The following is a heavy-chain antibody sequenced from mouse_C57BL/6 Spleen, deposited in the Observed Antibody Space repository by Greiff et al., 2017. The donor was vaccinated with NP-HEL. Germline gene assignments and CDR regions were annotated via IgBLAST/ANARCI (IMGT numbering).Heavy chain of an antibody. V-gene: IGHV1-15*01. J-gene: IGHJ4*01. D-gene: IGHD2-4*01. Sequence: SGAELVRPGASVTLSCKASGYTFTDYEMHWVKQTPVHGLEWIGAIDPETGGTAYNQKFKGKAILTADKSSSTAYMELRSLTSEDSAVYYCTRYDYDVGDYAMDYWGQGTSVTVSS. CDR3: TRYDYDVGDYAMDY. CDR1: GYTFTDYE. CDR2: IDPETGGT.